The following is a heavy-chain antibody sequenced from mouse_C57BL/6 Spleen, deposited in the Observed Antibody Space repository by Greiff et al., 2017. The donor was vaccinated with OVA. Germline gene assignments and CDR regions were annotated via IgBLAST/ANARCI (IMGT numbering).Heavy chain of an antibody. CDR1: GYTFTDYN. J-gene: IGHJ3*01. D-gene: IGHD1-1*01. CDR3: ARGDYYYGSSYGNWFAY. V-gene: IGHV1-18*01. Sequence: EVQLQQSGPELVKPGASVKIPCKASGYTFTDYNMDWVKQSHGKSLEWIGDINPNNGGTIYNQKFKGKATLTVDKSSSTASMELRSRTSEDTAVYYCARGDYYYGSSYGNWFAYWGQGTLVTVSA. CDR2: INPNNGGT.